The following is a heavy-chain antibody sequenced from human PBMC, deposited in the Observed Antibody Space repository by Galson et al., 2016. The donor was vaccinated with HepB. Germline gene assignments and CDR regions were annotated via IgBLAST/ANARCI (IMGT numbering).Heavy chain of an antibody. Sequence: LRLSCAASGFTFSRHWMHWVRQVPGKRLVWVSHINSDGNNKNYADSAKGRFTISRDNAKNTLFLQMSSLRAEDTAVYYCARGLGVETNHGIDYWSQGILVTVSS. V-gene: IGHV3-74*01. D-gene: IGHD4-23*01. CDR2: INSDGNNK. CDR1: GFTFSRHW. J-gene: IGHJ4*02. CDR3: ARGLGVETNHGIDY.